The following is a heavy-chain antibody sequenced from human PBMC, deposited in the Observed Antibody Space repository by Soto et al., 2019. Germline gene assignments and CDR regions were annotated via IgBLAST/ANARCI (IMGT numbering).Heavy chain of an antibody. CDR1: GGTVSSYA. J-gene: IGHJ4*02. D-gene: IGHD3-10*01. CDR3: ARDVSSDTTGFRGYDL. Sequence: QLHLVQSGAEVTKAGSSVKVSCKASGGTVSSYAITWVRQAPGKGLEWMGVFIPIFVSAHYAPKFQGRLTITANESTSTAYMELSGLTSEDTAIYYCARDVSSDTTGFRGYDLWGQGTQVTVSS. V-gene: IGHV1-69*01. CDR2: FIPIFVSA.